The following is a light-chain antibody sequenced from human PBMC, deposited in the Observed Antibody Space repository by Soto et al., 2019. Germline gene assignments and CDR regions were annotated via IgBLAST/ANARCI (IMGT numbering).Light chain of an antibody. J-gene: IGKJ2*01. Sequence: DIQMTQSPSTLSVSVGDRVTVTCRASQSISSWLAWYQQKPGKAPKVMIYDASSLGSGVPSRFSGSGSETEFTLTISSLQPDDFATYFCQQYNTYPYTFGQGTRLEIK. CDR3: QQYNTYPYT. V-gene: IGKV1-5*01. CDR2: DAS. CDR1: QSISSW.